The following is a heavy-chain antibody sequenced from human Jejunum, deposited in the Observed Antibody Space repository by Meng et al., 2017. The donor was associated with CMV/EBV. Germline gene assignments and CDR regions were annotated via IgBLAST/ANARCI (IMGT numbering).Heavy chain of an antibody. D-gene: IGHD2-2*01. J-gene: IGHJ4*02. Sequence: LTCAVNGGSFSGYYWNWIRQPPGKGLEWIGEIHDSGSTSYNPSLKSRATISLDTSKNHFSLMLDSVTAADTAAYFCARRVVPTAMGRWGQGTLVTVSS. CDR3: ARRVVPTAMGR. V-gene: IGHV4-34*01. CDR2: IHDSGST. CDR1: GGSFSGYY.